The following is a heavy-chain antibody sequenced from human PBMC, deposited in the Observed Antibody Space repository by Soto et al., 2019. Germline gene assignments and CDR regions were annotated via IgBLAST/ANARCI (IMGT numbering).Heavy chain of an antibody. CDR3: ARENYYDSSGYYSRNNFDY. Sequence: SETLSLTCTVSGGSISSGGYYWSWIRQHPGKGLEWIGYIYYSGSTYYNPSLKSRVTISVDTSKNQFSLKLSSVTAADTAVYYCARENYYDSSGYYSRNNFDYWGQGTLVTVSS. V-gene: IGHV4-31*03. CDR2: IYYSGST. J-gene: IGHJ4*02. D-gene: IGHD3-22*01. CDR1: GGSISSGGYY.